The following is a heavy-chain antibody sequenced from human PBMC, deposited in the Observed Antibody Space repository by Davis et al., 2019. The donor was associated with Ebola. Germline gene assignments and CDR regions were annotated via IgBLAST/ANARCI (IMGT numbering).Heavy chain of an antibody. CDR3: TRRRTGGPTSG. V-gene: IGHV3-49*04. J-gene: IGHJ4*02. Sequence: PGGSLRLSCTASGFTFGDYGISWVRQAPGKGLEWVGFIRSKAYGGTTEYAASVKGRFTIARDDSKSIGYVQMNSLKIEDTAVYYCTRRRTGGPTSGWGQGTLVTVSS. CDR2: IRSKAYGGTT. D-gene: IGHD7-27*01. CDR1: GFTFGDYG.